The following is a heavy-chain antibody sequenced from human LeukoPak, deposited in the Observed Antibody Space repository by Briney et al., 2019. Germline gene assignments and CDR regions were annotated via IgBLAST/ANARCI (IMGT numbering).Heavy chain of an antibody. D-gene: IGHD3-10*01. CDR3: ARSYYYGSGRGYYYYGMDV. CDR1: GYTFTSYA. Sequence: ASVKVSCKASGYTFTSYAMNWVRQAPGQGLEWMGWINTNTGNPTYAHGFTGRFVFSLDTSVSTAYLQISSLKAEDTAVYYCARSYYYGSGRGYYYYGMDVWGQGTTVTVSS. V-gene: IGHV7-4-1*02. J-gene: IGHJ6*02. CDR2: INTNTGNP.